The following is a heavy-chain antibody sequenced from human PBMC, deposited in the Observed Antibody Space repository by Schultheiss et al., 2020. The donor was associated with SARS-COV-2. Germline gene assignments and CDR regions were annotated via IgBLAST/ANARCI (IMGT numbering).Heavy chain of an antibody. J-gene: IGHJ4*02. D-gene: IGHD1-1*01. CDR3: ARTTIRLSVTFDY. CDR2: IYYSGST. Sequence: SQTLSLTCTVSGGSISSYYWSWIRQPPGKGLEWIGYIYYSGSTNYNPSLKSRVTISVDTSKNQFSLNLSSVTAADTAVYYCARTTIRLSVTFDYWGQGTLVTVSS. V-gene: IGHV4-59*12. CDR1: GGSISSYY.